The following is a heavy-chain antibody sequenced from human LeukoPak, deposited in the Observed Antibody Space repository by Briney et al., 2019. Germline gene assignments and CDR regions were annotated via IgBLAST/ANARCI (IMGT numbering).Heavy chain of an antibody. V-gene: IGHV4-59*01. Sequence: SETLSLTCTVSGGSISSYYWSWIRQSPGKGLEWIGYMYYSGTINYNPSLKSRVTISVDTSKNQFSLKLSSVTPADTAMYYCARAWATDYFDYWGQGTLVTVSS. CDR3: ARAWATDYFDY. CDR1: GGSISSYY. J-gene: IGHJ4*02. CDR2: MYYSGTI.